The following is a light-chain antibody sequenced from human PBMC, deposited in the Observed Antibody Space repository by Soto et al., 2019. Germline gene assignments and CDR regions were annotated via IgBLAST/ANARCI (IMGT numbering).Light chain of an antibody. J-gene: IGKJ5*01. CDR2: DAS. CDR1: QSVSSY. V-gene: IGKV3-11*01. Sequence: EIVLTQSPATLSLSPGETATLSCRASQSVSSYLAWYQQKPGQAPRLLIYDASNRATGIPARFSGSGSGSDFTLPISSLEPEDFAVYYCQQRSNWPPSITFGQGTRLEIK. CDR3: QQRSNWPPSIT.